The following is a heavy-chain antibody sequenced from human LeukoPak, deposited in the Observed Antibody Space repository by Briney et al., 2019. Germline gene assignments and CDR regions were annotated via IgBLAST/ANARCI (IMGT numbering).Heavy chain of an antibody. V-gene: IGHV1-46*01. CDR2: INPSGGST. CDR3: ARDQYTYGYYY. CDR1: GYTFTSYF. Sequence: ASVKVSCKASGYTFTSYFIHWVRQAPGQGLEWMGIINPSGGSTSCAQKFQGRVTMTRDTSTSTAYMELSSLRSEDTAVYYCARDQYTYGYYYWGQGTLVTVSS. D-gene: IGHD5-18*01. J-gene: IGHJ4*02.